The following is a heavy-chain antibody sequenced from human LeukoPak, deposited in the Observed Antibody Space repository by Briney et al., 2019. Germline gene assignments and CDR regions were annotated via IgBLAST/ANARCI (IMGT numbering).Heavy chain of an antibody. V-gene: IGHV4-39*01. CDR1: GGSFSSSNYY. D-gene: IGHD3-10*01. J-gene: IGHJ4*02. Sequence: SETLSLTCSVSGGSFSSSNYYRGWVRQPPGKGLEWIGSFYYSGSTYYNPSLKSRVTIFADTSKNQFSLKVRSVTAADTAVYYCANRGNYGYFDYWGQGTLVTVSS. CDR2: FYYSGST. CDR3: ANRGNYGYFDY.